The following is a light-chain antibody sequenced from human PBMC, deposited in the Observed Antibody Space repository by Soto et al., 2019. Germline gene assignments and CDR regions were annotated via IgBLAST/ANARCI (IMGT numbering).Light chain of an antibody. CDR2: DVN. CDR3: SSYTGSRTLV. Sequence: QSALTQPASVSGSPGQSITISCTGTSTDVGGYNYVSWYQQHPGKAPKLIIYDVNNRPSGVSDRFSGSKSDNTASLTISGLQAEDEADYYCSSYTGSRTLVFGGGTKLTVL. J-gene: IGLJ2*01. CDR1: STDVGGYNY. V-gene: IGLV2-14*03.